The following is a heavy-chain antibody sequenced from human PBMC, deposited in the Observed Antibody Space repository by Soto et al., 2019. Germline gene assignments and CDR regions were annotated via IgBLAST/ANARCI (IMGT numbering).Heavy chain of an antibody. D-gene: IGHD4-17*01. CDR1: GCSISSGGYY. J-gene: IGHJ4*02. Sequence: PSETLSLTCTVSGCSISSGGYYWSWIRQHPGKGLEWIGYIYYSGSTYYNPSLKSRVTISVDTSKDQFSLKLSSVTAADTAVYYCARTTTTVTPYYFDYWGQGTLVTVSS. CDR3: ARTTTTVTPYYFDY. V-gene: IGHV4-31*03. CDR2: IYYSGST.